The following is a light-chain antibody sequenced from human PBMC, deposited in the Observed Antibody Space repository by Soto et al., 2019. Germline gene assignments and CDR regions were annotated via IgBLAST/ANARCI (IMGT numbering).Light chain of an antibody. CDR3: QQYNNWHWT. J-gene: IGKJ1*01. CDR2: GAS. CDR1: QSVSSN. V-gene: IGKV3-15*01. Sequence: IVMTQSPATLSVSPGERATLSCRASQSVSSNLGWYQQKPGQAPRLLIYGASTRATGIPARFSGSGSGTEFTLTISSLQSEDFAVYYCQQYNNWHWTFGQGTKVDIK.